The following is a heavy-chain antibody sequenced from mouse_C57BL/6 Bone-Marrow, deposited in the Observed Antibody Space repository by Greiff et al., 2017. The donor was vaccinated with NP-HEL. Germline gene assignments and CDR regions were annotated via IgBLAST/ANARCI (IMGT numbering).Heavy chain of an antibody. CDR2: IYPGDGDT. J-gene: IGHJ1*03. V-gene: IGHV1-82*01. CDR3: ASYGSSLYWYFDV. CDR1: GYAFSSSW. Sequence: QVQLQQSGPELVKPGASVKISCKASGYAFSSSWMNWVKQRPGKGLEWIGRIYPGDGDTNYNGKFTGKATLTADKSSSTAYMQLSSLTSEDSAVYFCASYGSSLYWYFDVWGTGTTVTVSS. D-gene: IGHD1-1*01.